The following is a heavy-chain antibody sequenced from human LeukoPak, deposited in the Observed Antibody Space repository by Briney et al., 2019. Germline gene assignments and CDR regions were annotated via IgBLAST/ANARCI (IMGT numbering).Heavy chain of an antibody. J-gene: IGHJ4*02. CDR1: GFTVSSNY. CDR3: AREITMVWGVPMYYFDY. CDR2: IYSGGST. D-gene: IGHD3-10*01. V-gene: IGHV3-66*02. Sequence: GGSLRLSCAASGFTVSSNYMSWVRQAPGKGLEWVSVIYSGGSTHYTDSVRGRFTISRDNSKNTLYLQMNSLRVDDTAMYYCAREITMVWGVPMYYFDYWGQGTLVTVSS.